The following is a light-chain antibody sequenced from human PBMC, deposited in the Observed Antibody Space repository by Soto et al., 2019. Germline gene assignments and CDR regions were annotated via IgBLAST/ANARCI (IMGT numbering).Light chain of an antibody. CDR2: RNN. Sequence: QPVLTQPPSASGTPGQRVTISCSGSSSNIGSNYVYWYQQLPGTAPKLLIYRNNQRPSGVPDRFSGSKSGTSASLAISGLRSEDEADYYCAAWDDSLSGRGVVFGGGTQLTVL. CDR3: AAWDDSLSGRGVV. J-gene: IGLJ2*01. V-gene: IGLV1-47*01. CDR1: SSNIGSNY.